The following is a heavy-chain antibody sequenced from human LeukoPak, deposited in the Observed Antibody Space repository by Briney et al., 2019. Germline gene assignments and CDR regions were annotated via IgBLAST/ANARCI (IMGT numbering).Heavy chain of an antibody. CDR3: ARWTGLLWFGEPHFDY. J-gene: IGHJ4*02. Sequence: GGSLRLSCAASGFTFSTFAMIWVRQAPGKGLEWVSYISSSGSTIYYADSVKGRFTISRDNAKNSLYLQMNSLRAEDTAVYYCARWTGLLWFGEPHFDYWGQGTLVTVSS. V-gene: IGHV3-48*03. CDR2: ISSSGSTI. D-gene: IGHD3-10*01. CDR1: GFTFSTFA.